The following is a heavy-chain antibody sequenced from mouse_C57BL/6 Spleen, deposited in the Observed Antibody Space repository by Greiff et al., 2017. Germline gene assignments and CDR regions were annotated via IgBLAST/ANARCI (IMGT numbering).Heavy chain of an antibody. CDR1: GFTFPDYS. CDR3: ARYISMDY. V-gene: IGHV7-3*01. Sequence: EVKLVESGGGLVQPGGSLSLSCAASGFTFPDYSMSWVRQPPGKALEWLGFIRNKANGYTSEYSASVKGRFTISRDNSPSILYLQMNALGAEDSATYYCARYISMDYWGQGTSVTVSA. CDR2: IRNKANGYTS. J-gene: IGHJ4*01.